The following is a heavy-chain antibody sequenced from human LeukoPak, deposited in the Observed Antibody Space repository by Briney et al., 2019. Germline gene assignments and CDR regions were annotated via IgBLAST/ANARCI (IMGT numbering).Heavy chain of an antibody. CDR1: GGSISGYY. J-gene: IGHJ3*02. D-gene: IGHD3-22*01. CDR3: AREYYYDSIGAFDI. CDR2: IYYSGST. V-gene: IGHV4-59*01. Sequence: PSETLSLTCTVSGGSISGYYYNWIRQPPGKGLEWIGYIYYSGSTNYNPSLKSRVTISLDTSKNQFSLKLSSVTTADTAVYYCAREYYYDSIGAFDIWGQGTMVTVSS.